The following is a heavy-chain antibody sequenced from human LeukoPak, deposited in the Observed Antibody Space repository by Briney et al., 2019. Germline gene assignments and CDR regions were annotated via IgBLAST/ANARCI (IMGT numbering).Heavy chain of an antibody. CDR2: IIPIFGTA. J-gene: IGHJ5*02. D-gene: IGHD2-15*01. CDR1: GGTFSSYA. CDR3: ARGYVRRRSKLLINWFDP. Sequence: ASVKVSCKASGGTFSSYAISWVRQAPGQGLEWMGGIIPIFGTANYAQKFQGRVTMTRNTSISTAYMELSSLRSEDTAVYYCARGYVRRRSKLLINWFDPWGQGTLVTVSS. V-gene: IGHV1-69*05.